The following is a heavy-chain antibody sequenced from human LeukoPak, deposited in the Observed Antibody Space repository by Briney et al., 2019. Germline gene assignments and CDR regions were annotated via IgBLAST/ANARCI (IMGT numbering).Heavy chain of an antibody. J-gene: IGHJ4*02. V-gene: IGHV4-61*02. CDR1: GGSISSGSYY. CDR3: ASRHYYDSSFDY. Sequence: PSQTLSLTCTVPGGSISSGSYYWSWIRQPAGKGLEWIGRIYTSGSTNYNPSLKSRVSISVDTSKNQFSLKLSSVTAADTAVYYCASRHYYDSSFDYWGQGTLVTVSS. CDR2: IYTSGST. D-gene: IGHD3-22*01.